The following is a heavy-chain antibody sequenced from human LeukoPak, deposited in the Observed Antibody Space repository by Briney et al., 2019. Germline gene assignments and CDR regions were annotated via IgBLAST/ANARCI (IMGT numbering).Heavy chain of an antibody. CDR3: ARQLAGYKPHDYGMDV. V-gene: IGHV3-21*01. CDR1: GFTFSSYS. J-gene: IGHJ6*02. D-gene: IGHD5-24*01. Sequence: GGSLRLSCAASGFTFSSYSMNWVRQAPGKGLEWVSSISSSSSYIYYADSVKGRFTISRDNAKNSLYLQMNSLRAEDTAVYYCARQLAGYKPHDYGMDVWGQGTTVTVSS. CDR2: ISSSSSYI.